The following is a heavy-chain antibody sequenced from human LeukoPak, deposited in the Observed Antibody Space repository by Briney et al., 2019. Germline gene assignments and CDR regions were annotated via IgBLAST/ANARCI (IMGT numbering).Heavy chain of an antibody. CDR1: GFSFSGHW. CDR2: ISPTGSTT. D-gene: IGHD6-6*01. Sequence: GGSLRLSCTASGFSFSGHWMHWARQLPGKGLVWVSRISPTGSTTSYADSVKGRFTVSRDNAKNTLYLQVNNLRAEDTAVFYCARGPNSNWSGLDFWGQGTLLTVSS. J-gene: IGHJ4*02. V-gene: IGHV3-74*01. CDR3: ARGPNSNWSGLDF.